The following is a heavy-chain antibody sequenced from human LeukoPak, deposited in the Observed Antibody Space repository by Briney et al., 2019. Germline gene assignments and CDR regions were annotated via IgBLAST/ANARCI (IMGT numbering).Heavy chain of an antibody. CDR3: ARELSSSWYSTDY. J-gene: IGHJ4*02. V-gene: IGHV3-48*04. CDR1: GFTFSSFG. CDR2: ITSGGDTI. D-gene: IGHD6-13*01. Sequence: GGSLRLSCAASGFTFSSFGVNWVRQAPGKGLEWVSYITSGGDTIYYADSVKGRFTVSRDNAKNSLYLHMNSLRAEDTAVYYCARELSSSWYSTDYWGQGTLVTVSS.